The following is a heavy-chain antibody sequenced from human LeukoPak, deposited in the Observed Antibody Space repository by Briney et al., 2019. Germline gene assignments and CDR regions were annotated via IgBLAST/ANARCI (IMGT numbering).Heavy chain of an antibody. CDR1: GFTFSSYA. D-gene: IGHD1-1*01. J-gene: IGHJ4*02. CDR2: ISYDGSNK. CDR3: ARDVSNWNDGS. Sequence: GGSLRLSCAASGFTFSSYAMHWVRQAPGKGLEWVAVISYDGSNKYYADSVKGRFTIPRDNAKNSLYLQMNSLRAEDTAVYYCARDVSNWNDGSWGQGTLVTVSS. V-gene: IGHV3-30-3*01.